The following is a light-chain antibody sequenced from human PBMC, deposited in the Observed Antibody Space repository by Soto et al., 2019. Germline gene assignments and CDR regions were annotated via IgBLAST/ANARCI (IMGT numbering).Light chain of an antibody. J-gene: IGKJ1*01. V-gene: IGKV1-39*01. CDR3: QHRHNGWP. CDR1: QSVSCY. CDR2: AAS. Sequence: DIQMTQSPSSLSASVGDRVTITCRASQSVSCYLNWYQQKPGKAPKVLIYAASTLQSGVTSRFSGSESATDFTLSLRSLQPEVFETYYCQHRHNGWPFRRSTNVQI.